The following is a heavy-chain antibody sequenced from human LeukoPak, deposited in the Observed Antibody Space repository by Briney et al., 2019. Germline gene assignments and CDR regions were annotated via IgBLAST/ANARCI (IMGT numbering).Heavy chain of an antibody. CDR1: GYAFSNYY. CDR3: AREDGSFDY. J-gene: IGHJ4*02. V-gene: IGHV1-2*02. Sequence: ASVKVSCEAFGYAFSNYYIHWVRQAPGQGLEWMGWINPISGGTNYAEKFQGRVTTTRDTSINTAYMEVTRLTSDDTAVYYCAREDGSFDYWGQGTLVIVSS. D-gene: IGHD5-24*01. CDR2: INPISGGT.